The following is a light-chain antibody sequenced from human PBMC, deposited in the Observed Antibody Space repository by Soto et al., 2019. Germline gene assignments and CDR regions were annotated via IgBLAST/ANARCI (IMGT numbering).Light chain of an antibody. V-gene: IGKV1-5*03. CDR2: KTS. CDR1: QSISIW. J-gene: IGKJ1*01. Sequence: DIHMTQSPSTLSASVGDRVTITCRASQSISIWLAWYQQKPGKAPNLLIYKTSSLESGVPSRFSGSGSGTEFTLTISSLQPDEFATYYCQHSNDYSLTFGQGTKLEIK. CDR3: QHSNDYSLT.